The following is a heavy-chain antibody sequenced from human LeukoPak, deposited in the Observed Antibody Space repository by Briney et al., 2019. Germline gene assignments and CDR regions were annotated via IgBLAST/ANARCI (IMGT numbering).Heavy chain of an antibody. D-gene: IGHD3-10*01. J-gene: IGHJ4*02. CDR2: IYYSGST. Sequence: GSLRLSCAASGFTVSSKYMSWIRQPPGKGLEWIGYIYYSGSTNYNPSLKSRDTISVDTSKNQFSLKLSSVTAADTAVYYCARGHYGPGIGTYPNWGQGTLVTVSA. CDR1: GFTVSSKY. CDR3: ARGHYGPGIGTYPN. V-gene: IGHV4-59*02.